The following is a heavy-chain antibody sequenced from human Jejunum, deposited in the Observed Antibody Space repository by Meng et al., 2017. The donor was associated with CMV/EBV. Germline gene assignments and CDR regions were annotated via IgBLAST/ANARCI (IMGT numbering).Heavy chain of an antibody. D-gene: IGHD3-22*01. CDR2: IYTNGRA. Sequence: QVQLQESGPGLLRPSETLSLTCSVSGGSLTNYYWNWIRQTAGKGLEWIGRIYTNGRAFYHPSLVSRVTISEDTSKNQFSLRLTSVTAADTAVYYCARSGYYYDTTGYSPFDYWGQGALVTVSS. J-gene: IGHJ4*02. CDR3: ARSGYYYDTTGYSPFDY. CDR1: GGSLTNYY. V-gene: IGHV4-4*07.